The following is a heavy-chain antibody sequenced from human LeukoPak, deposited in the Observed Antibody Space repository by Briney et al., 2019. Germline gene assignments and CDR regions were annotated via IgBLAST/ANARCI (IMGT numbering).Heavy chain of an antibody. CDR3: AHITDSSSFLFTYIDY. J-gene: IGHJ4*02. CDR2: IYWDDDK. D-gene: IGHD6-13*01. V-gene: IGHV2-5*02. CDR1: GFSLSTSGVG. Sequence: SGPTLVKPTQTLTLTCTFSGFSLSTSGVGVGWIRQPPGKALEWLALIYWDDDKRYSPSLKSRLTITKDTSKNQVVLTMTNMDPVDTATYYCAHITDSSSFLFTYIDYWGQGTLVTVSS.